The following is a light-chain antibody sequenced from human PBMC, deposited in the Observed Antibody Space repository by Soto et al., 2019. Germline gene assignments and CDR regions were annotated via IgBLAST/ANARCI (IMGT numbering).Light chain of an antibody. V-gene: IGKV3-15*01. CDR1: QGIGST. Sequence: EIVMTQSPATLSVSPGEGATLSCRASQGIGSTLAWYQQKPGQTPRLLIYGASTRAHGVPARFSGSASGTEFSLAIASLLSEDFAVYYCQHYDTCPLTFGGGTKVES. J-gene: IGKJ4*01. CDR3: QHYDTCPLT. CDR2: GAS.